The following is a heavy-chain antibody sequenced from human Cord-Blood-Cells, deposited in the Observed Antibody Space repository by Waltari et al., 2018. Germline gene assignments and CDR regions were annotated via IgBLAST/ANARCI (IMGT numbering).Heavy chain of an antibody. J-gene: IGHJ4*02. D-gene: IGHD4-4*01. CDR1: GGSISSSNW. V-gene: IGHV4-4*02. CDR2: MDHSWST. CDR3: ARSVHDYSNYFDY. Sequence: QVQLQESGPGLVKPSGTLSLTCAVSGGSISSSNWWRWVRQPPGKGLEWIGEMDHSWSTNYNPSLKSRVTISVDKSKNQFSLKLSSVTAADTAVYYCARSVHDYSNYFDYWGQGTLVTVSS.